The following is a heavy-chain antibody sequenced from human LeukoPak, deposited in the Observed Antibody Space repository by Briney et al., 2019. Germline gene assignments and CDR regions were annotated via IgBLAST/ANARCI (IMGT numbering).Heavy chain of an antibody. CDR1: GYTLTELS. J-gene: IGHJ4*02. Sequence: VKVSCKVSGYTLTELSMHWVRQAPGKGLEWMGGFDPEDGETIYAQKFQGRVTMTEDTSTDTAYMEPSSLRSEDTAVYYCATPKYNWNYARSFDYWGQGTLVTVSS. CDR2: FDPEDGET. D-gene: IGHD1-7*01. V-gene: IGHV1-24*01. CDR3: ATPKYNWNYARSFDY.